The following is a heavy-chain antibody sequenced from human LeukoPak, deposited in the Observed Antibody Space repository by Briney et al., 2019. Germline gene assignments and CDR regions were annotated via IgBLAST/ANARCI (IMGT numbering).Heavy chain of an antibody. CDR2: ISGSGGTA. V-gene: IGHV3-23*01. D-gene: IGHD3-9*01. Sequence: GGSLRLSCAASGFTFSIYAMSWVRQAPGRGLEWVSAISGSGGTAYYADSVKGRFTISRDNAKNSLYLQMNSLRADDTAVYYCARVFSDYVRYFDWGQGTLVTVSS. J-gene: IGHJ4*02. CDR1: GFTFSIYA. CDR3: ARVFSDYVRYFD.